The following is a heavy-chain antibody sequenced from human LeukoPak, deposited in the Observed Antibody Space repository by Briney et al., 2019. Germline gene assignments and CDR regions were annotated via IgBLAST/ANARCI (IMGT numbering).Heavy chain of an antibody. Sequence: PGGSLRLSCAASGFTFSSYAMSWVRQAPGEGLEWVSAISGSGGSTYYADSVKGRFTISRDNSKNTLYLQMNSLRAEDTAVYYCAKDNADDYVPIDYWGQGTLVTVSS. CDR2: ISGSGGST. CDR3: AKDNADDYVPIDY. V-gene: IGHV3-23*01. J-gene: IGHJ4*02. CDR1: GFTFSSYA. D-gene: IGHD4-17*01.